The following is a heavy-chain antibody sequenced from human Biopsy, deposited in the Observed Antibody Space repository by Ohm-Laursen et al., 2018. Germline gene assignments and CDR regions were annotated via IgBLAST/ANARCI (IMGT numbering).Heavy chain of an antibody. V-gene: IGHV4-59*01. J-gene: IGHJ6*02. Sequence: SDTLSLTCTVSGDSIRSYYWSWIRQTPEKGLEWIGHVYFTGSTNFNPSLKSRVTISVDTSRVRFSLTLSSVTAADTAIYYCARDRRGDSYMDVWGQGTTVIVSS. CDR1: GDSIRSYY. D-gene: IGHD2-15*01. CDR2: VYFTGST. CDR3: ARDRRGDSYMDV.